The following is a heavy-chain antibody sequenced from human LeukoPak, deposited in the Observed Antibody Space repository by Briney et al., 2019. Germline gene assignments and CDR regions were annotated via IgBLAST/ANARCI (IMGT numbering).Heavy chain of an antibody. J-gene: IGHJ4*02. CDR3: ARGETGYSSSWYDPN. Sequence: PSETLSLTCTVSGYSISSGYYWGWIRQPPGKGLEWIGSIYHSGSTYYNPSLKSRVTISVDTSKNQFSLKLSSVTAADTAVYYCARGETGYSSSWYDPNWGQGTLVTVSS. D-gene: IGHD6-13*01. CDR1: GYSISSGYY. CDR2: IYHSGST. V-gene: IGHV4-38-2*02.